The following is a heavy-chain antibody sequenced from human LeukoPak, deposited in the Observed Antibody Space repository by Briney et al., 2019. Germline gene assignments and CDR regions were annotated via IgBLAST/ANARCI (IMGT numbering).Heavy chain of an antibody. CDR3: AKASGIAARYYYYYFGMDV. Sequence: GGSLRLSCAASGFTFSSYWMSWVRQAPGKGLEWVANVNEDGGEKYYVDSVKGRFTISRDNSKNTLYLQMNSLRAEDTAVYYCAKASGIAARYYYYYFGMDVWGQGTTVTVSS. D-gene: IGHD6-6*01. CDR2: VNEDGGEK. CDR1: GFTFSSYW. J-gene: IGHJ6*02. V-gene: IGHV3-7*03.